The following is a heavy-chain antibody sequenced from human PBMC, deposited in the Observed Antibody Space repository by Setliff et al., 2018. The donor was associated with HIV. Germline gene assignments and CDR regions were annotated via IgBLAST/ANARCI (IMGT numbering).Heavy chain of an antibody. J-gene: IGHJ5*02. V-gene: IGHV4-39*01. CDR3: ARGGASSKYLDP. D-gene: IGHD2-15*01. Sequence: SETLSLTCTVSGGSISSSSYYWGWIRQPPGKGREWIGSIFYSGSANYNPSLRSPVAISVDTSKNQFSLNLTSVTAADTAVYYCARGGASSKYLDPWGQGTLVTVSS. CDR1: GGSISSSSYY. CDR2: IFYSGSA.